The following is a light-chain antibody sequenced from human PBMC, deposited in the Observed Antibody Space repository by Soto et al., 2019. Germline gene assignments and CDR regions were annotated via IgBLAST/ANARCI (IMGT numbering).Light chain of an antibody. CDR1: QSISTE. CDR2: SSS. J-gene: IGKJ2*01. V-gene: IGKV3-15*01. CDR3: QRGHNWPLT. Sequence: EIAMTQSPATLSVSPGERATLSCRASQSISTELAWYQQIPGQPPRLLIYSSSTRAAGVPARFTGSGSGSEFTLTIGGLQSEDFAIYYCQRGHNWPLTFGQGNRLEI.